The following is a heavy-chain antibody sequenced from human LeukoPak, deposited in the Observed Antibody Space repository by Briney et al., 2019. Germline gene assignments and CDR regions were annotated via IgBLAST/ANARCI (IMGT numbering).Heavy chain of an antibody. CDR3: ARVDWSSYSSGLDY. J-gene: IGHJ4*02. CDR1: GFTFSSYW. Sequence: SGGSLRLSCAASGFTFSSYWMSWVRQAPGKGLEWVANIKQDGSEKLYLDSVRGRFTISRDNAKNSLYLQMNSLRAEDTAVYYCARVDWSSYSSGLDYWGQGTLVTVSS. D-gene: IGHD3-3*01. V-gene: IGHV3-7*01. CDR2: IKQDGSEK.